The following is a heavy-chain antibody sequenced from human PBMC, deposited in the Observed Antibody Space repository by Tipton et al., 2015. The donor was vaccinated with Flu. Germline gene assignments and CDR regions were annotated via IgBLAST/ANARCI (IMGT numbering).Heavy chain of an antibody. CDR1: GGSISSGSYY. J-gene: IGHJ4*02. Sequence: TLSLTCTVSGGSISSGSYYWSWIRQPAGKGLEWIGRIYTSGSTNYNPSLKSRVTISVDTSKIQFSLKLSSVTAADTAVYYCARAKSPGYYYDSSEGAYFDYWGQGTLVTVSS. V-gene: IGHV4-61*02. CDR2: IYTSGST. CDR3: ARAKSPGYYYDSSEGAYFDY. D-gene: IGHD3-22*01.